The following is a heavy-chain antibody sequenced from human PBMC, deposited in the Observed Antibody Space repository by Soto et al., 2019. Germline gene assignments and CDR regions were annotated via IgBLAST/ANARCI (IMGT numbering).Heavy chain of an antibody. V-gene: IGHV1-69*06. CDR3: ARAIKRWEVNYYFDF. CDR1: GSTLNNFA. J-gene: IGHJ4*02. Sequence: QVVLLQSGAEVKEPGSSVRVSCQVSGSTLNNFAFSWVRQAPGHGPEWMGGIVVDSNTAEYSQRFQDRVTITADTSTDTLYMELGSLTFEDTAVYYCARAIKRWEVNYYFDFWGQGTLVTVSS. CDR2: IVVDSNTA. D-gene: IGHD1-26*01.